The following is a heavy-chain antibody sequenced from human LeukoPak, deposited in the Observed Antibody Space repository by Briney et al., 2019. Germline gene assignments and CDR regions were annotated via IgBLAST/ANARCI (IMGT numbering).Heavy chain of an antibody. CDR1: GGSISSYY. J-gene: IGHJ4*02. Sequence: SETLSLTCTVSGGSISSYYWSWIRQPPGKGLEWIGYIYYSGSTNYNPSLKSRVTISVDTSKNQFSLKLSSVTAADTAVYYCARVLPGQACLVDYWGQGTLVTVSS. V-gene: IGHV4-59*01. CDR2: IYYSGST. CDR3: ARVLPGQACLVDY. D-gene: IGHD2-15*01.